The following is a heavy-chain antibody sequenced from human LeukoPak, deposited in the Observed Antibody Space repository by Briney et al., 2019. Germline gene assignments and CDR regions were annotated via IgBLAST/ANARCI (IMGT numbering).Heavy chain of an antibody. Sequence: PGGSLRLSCAASGFTFSSYGMSWVRQAPGKGLEWVSAISGSGGSTYYADSVKGRFTISRDNSKNTLYLQMNSLRAEDTAVYYCAKDVPNYYGSGSSNYWGQGTLVTVSS. D-gene: IGHD3-10*01. CDR1: GFTFSSYG. CDR2: ISGSGGST. CDR3: AKDVPNYYGSGSSNY. V-gene: IGHV3-23*01. J-gene: IGHJ4*02.